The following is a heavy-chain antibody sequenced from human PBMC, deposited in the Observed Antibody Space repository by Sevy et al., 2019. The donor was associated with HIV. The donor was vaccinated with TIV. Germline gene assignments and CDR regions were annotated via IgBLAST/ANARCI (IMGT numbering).Heavy chain of an antibody. J-gene: IGHJ3*02. D-gene: IGHD3-22*01. V-gene: IGHV3-15*01. CDR3: FTMIVVVIKAGLAFDI. CDR2: IKSKTDGGTT. Sequence: GGSRRLSCAASGFTFSNAWMSWVRQAPGKGLEWVGRIKSKTDGGTTDYAAPVKGRFTISRDDSKNTLYLQMNSLKTEDTAVYYCFTMIVVVIKAGLAFDIWGQGTMVTVSS. CDR1: GFTFSNAW.